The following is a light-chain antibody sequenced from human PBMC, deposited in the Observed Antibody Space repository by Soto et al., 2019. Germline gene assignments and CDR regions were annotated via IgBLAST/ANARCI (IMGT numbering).Light chain of an antibody. CDR2: DVS. J-gene: IGLJ2*01. Sequence: QSALTQPASVSGSPGQSITISCTGTSSDVGAYNYVSWYQQHPGEAPKLIIYDVSNRPSGVSNRFSGSKSANTASLTISGLQAEDEADYYCSSYTTSNTVVFGGGTKLTVL. CDR3: SSYTTSNTVV. CDR1: SSDVGAYNY. V-gene: IGLV2-14*03.